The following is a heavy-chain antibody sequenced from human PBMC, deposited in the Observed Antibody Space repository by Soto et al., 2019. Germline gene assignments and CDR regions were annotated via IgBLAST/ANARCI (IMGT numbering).Heavy chain of an antibody. Sequence: ASVKVSCKVSGYTLTELSMHWVRQAPGKGLEWMGGFDPEDGETIYAQKFQGRVTMTTDTSTSTAYMELRSLRSDDTAVYYCARTTSDYSSGWYSFDYWGQGTLVTVSS. D-gene: IGHD6-19*01. CDR2: FDPEDGET. V-gene: IGHV1-24*01. CDR3: ARTTSDYSSGWYSFDY. CDR1: GYTLTELS. J-gene: IGHJ4*02.